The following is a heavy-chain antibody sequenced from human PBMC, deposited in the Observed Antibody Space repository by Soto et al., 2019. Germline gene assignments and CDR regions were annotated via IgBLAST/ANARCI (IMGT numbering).Heavy chain of an antibody. J-gene: IGHJ6*02. CDR3: ARDSYVHYWVGEPYYYLMDV. V-gene: IGHV4-59*01. CDR2: IYYSGST. D-gene: IGHD3-10*01. CDR1: GGSISSYY. Sequence: SETLSLSCTVSGGSISSYYWSWIRQPPGKGLEWIGYIYYSGSTNYNPSLKSRVTISVDTSKNQFSLKLSSVTAVDTAVYYCARDSYVHYWVGEPYYYLMDVWGQGST.